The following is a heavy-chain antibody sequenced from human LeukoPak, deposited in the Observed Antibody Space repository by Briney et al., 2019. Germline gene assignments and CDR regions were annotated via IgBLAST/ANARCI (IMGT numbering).Heavy chain of an antibody. D-gene: IGHD3-16*01. J-gene: IGHJ4*02. CDR2: INHSGST. V-gene: IGHV4-34*01. CDR3: ARGRGDFTFGGAKADY. Sequence: PSGTLSLTCAVYGGSFSGYYWSWIRQPPGKGLEWIGEINHSGSTNYNPSLKSRVTISVDTSKNQFSLKLSSVTAADTAVYYCARGRGDFTFGGAKADYWGQGTLVTVSS. CDR1: GGSFSGYY.